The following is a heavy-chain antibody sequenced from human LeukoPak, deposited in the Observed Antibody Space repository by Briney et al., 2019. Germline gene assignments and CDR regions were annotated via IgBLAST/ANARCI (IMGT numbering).Heavy chain of an antibody. CDR2: ISTSGTNI. V-gene: IGHV3-48*03. CDR1: GFNFSSYE. D-gene: IGHD5-24*01. CDR3: AMKAVPRPRLHDAFDF. J-gene: IGHJ3*01. Sequence: PGGSLRLSCAASGFNFSSYEMNWVRQAPGKGLEWVSYISTSGTNIYYAYSVKGPFTISTDSAKNSLYLRMNRLRADDTAVYYCAMKAVPRPRLHDAFDFWGQGTVVSVSS.